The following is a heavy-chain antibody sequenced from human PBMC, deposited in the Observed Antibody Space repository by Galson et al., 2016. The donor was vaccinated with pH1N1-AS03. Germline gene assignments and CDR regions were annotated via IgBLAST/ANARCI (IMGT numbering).Heavy chain of an antibody. V-gene: IGHV3-7*03. Sequence: CAASGFTFKSYWMSWVRQAPGQGLEWVANINQDENEKYCVDSVKGRFTISRDNAKNSLYLEMNSLRAEDTALYYCARESTGTEHIVVVTGRYGYYYMDVWGKGTTVTVSS. CDR2: INQDENEK. CDR3: ARESTGTEHIVVVTGRYGYYYMDV. D-gene: IGHD2-21*02. J-gene: IGHJ6*03. CDR1: GFTFKSYW.